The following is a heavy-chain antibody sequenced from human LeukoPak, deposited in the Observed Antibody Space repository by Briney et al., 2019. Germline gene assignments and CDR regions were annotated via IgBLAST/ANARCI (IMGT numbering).Heavy chain of an antibody. V-gene: IGHV4-4*07. D-gene: IGHD3-10*01. CDR2: IYPSGST. CDR1: GYSISSGYY. Sequence: SETLSLTCAVSGYSISSGYYWSWIRQPAGKGLEWIGRIYPSGSTNYSPSLKSRFTLSVDTSKNQFSLRLSSVTAADTAVYYCARDTGYFGSGGFDLWGQGTLVTVSS. J-gene: IGHJ4*02. CDR3: ARDTGYFGSGGFDL.